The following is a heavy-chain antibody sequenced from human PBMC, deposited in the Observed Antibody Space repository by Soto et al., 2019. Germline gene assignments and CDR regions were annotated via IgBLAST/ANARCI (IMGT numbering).Heavy chain of an antibody. D-gene: IGHD3-9*01. CDR1: GLTFSSSA. J-gene: IGHJ5*02. Sequence: ASVKVSCKASGLTFSSSAVQWVRQARGQRLEWIGKIVVGSGNTNYAQKFQERVTITRDMSTSTAYMELSSLRSEDTAFYYCAAFDPGPMGFDPWGQGTLVTVSS. CDR2: IVVGSGNT. CDR3: AAFDPGPMGFDP. V-gene: IGHV1-58*01.